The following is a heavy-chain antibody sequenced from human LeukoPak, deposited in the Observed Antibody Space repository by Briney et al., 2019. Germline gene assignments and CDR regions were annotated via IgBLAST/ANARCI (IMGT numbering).Heavy chain of an antibody. CDR3: AREVTPDLSGPCFDY. V-gene: IGHV6-1*01. Sequence: SQTLSLTCAISGDSVSSNSVAWNWIRQSPSRGLEWLGRTYYRSKWYNDYAVSVKSRITINPDTSKNQFSLQLNSVTPEDTAVYYCAREVTPDLSGPCFDYWGQGTLVTVSS. J-gene: IGHJ4*02. CDR2: TYYRSKWYN. CDR1: GDSVSSNSVA. D-gene: IGHD6-19*01.